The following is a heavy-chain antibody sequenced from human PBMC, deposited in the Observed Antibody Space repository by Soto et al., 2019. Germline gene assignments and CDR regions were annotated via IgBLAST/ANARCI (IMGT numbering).Heavy chain of an antibody. Sequence: GASVNVSCKASGYTFTSYAMHWVLQAPGRRLEWMGWINAGTGNTKYSQKFQGRVTITRDTSASTAYMELSSLRSEDTAVYYCARDLVLCSGGSCYPVSAIDIWGKGPMVTVSS. CDR3: ARDLVLCSGGSCYPVSAIDI. CDR2: INAGTGNT. J-gene: IGHJ3*02. V-gene: IGHV1-3*01. CDR1: GYTFTSYA. D-gene: IGHD2-15*01.